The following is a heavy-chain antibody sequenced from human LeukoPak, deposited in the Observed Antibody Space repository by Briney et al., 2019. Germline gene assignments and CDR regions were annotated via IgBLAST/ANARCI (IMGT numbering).Heavy chain of an antibody. V-gene: IGHV6-1*01. D-gene: IGHD1-26*01. J-gene: IGHJ4*02. CDR3: ARVTEGAYYFDS. CDR2: TYYRSKWYN. CDR1: GDSVSSNSAA. Sequence: SQTLSLTCVIPGDSVSSNSAAWNWIRQSPSRGLEWLGRTYYRSKWYNDYAVSVKSRIIINPDTSRNQVSLQVNSVTPEDTAVYFCARVTEGAYYFDSWGQGTLVTVSS.